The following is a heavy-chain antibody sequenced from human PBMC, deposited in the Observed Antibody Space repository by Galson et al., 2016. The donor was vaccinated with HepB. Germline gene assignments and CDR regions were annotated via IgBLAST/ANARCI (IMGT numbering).Heavy chain of an antibody. CDR3: ARGGGKSDFWSGYKDPRLDV. D-gene: IGHD3-3*01. CDR1: GFAFSSYW. Sequence: SLRLSCAASGFAFSSYWMSWVRQAPGKGLEWVANIKQDRSEKYYVDSVKGRFTISRDNAKNSLYLQMNSLRAEDTALYYCARGGGKSDFWSGYKDPRLDVWGQGTTVTFS. J-gene: IGHJ6*02. V-gene: IGHV3-7*04. CDR2: IKQDRSEK.